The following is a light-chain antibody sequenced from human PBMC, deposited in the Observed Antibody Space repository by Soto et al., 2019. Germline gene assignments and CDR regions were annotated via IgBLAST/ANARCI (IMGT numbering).Light chain of an antibody. Sequence: QSALTQPASVSGSPGQSITISCTGTSSDFGGYNCVSWYQQHPGKAPKLMIYDVSNRPSGVSNRFSGSKSSNTASLTISGLQAEDEADYYCSSYTSSSLHVFGTGTKVTVL. J-gene: IGLJ1*01. CDR3: SSYTSSSLHV. CDR1: SSDFGGYNC. CDR2: DVS. V-gene: IGLV2-14*03.